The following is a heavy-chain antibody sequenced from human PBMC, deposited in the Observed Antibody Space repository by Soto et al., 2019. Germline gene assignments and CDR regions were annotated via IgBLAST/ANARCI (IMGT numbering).Heavy chain of an antibody. D-gene: IGHD3-10*01. CDR3: ARLYYYGSGSYYNATDY. CDR1: GGSISSSSYY. J-gene: IGHJ4*02. Sequence: QLQLQESGPGLVKPSETLSLTCTVSGGSISSSSYYWGWIRQPPGKGLEWIGSIYYSGSTYYNPSLKGRVTISVDTSKNQFSLKLSSVTAADTAVYYCARLYYYGSGSYYNATDYWGQGTLVTVSS. V-gene: IGHV4-39*01. CDR2: IYYSGST.